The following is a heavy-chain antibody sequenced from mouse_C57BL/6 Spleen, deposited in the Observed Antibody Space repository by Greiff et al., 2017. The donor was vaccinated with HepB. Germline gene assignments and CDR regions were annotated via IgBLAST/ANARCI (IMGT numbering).Heavy chain of an antibody. CDR2: IRNKANGYTT. D-gene: IGHD1-1*01. CDR3: ARYRGYYGSSPGYYFDY. V-gene: IGHV7-3*01. Sequence: EVKLVESGGGLVQPGGSLSLSCAASGFTFTDYYMSWVRQPPGKALEWLGFIRNKANGYTTEYSASVKGRFTISRDNSQSILYLQMNALRAEDSATYYFARYRGYYGSSPGYYFDYWGQGTTLTVSS. CDR1: GFTFTDYY. J-gene: IGHJ2*01.